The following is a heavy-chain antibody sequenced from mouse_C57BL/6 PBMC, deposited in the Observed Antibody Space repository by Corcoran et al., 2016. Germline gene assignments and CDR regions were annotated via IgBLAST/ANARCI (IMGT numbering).Heavy chain of an antibody. CDR2: INTYSGVP. D-gene: IGHD2-4*01. J-gene: IGHJ4*01. Sequence: QIQLVQSGPELKKPGETVKISCKASGYTFTTYGMSWVKQAPGKGLKWMGWINTYSGVPTYADDFKGRFAFSLETSASTAYLQINNLKNEDTATYFCARNYDYAYAMDYCGQGTSVTVSS. CDR3: ARNYDYAYAMDY. V-gene: IGHV9-3*01. CDR1: GYTFTTYG.